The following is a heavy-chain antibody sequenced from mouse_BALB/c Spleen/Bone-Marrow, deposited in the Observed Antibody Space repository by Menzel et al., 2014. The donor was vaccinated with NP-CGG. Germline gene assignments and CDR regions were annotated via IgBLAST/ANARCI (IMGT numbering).Heavy chain of an antibody. V-gene: IGHV14-3*02. J-gene: IGHJ3*01. Sequence: VQLQQSGAELVKPGDSVKLSCTASGFNIKDTYMHWVKRRPEQGLEWIGRIDHANGNTKYDPKFQGNATITADTSSNTAYLQLSSLTSEDTAVYYCAPYYYGSSLFAYWGQGTLVTVSA. CDR1: GFNIKDTY. CDR2: IDHANGNT. CDR3: APYYYGSSLFAY. D-gene: IGHD1-1*01.